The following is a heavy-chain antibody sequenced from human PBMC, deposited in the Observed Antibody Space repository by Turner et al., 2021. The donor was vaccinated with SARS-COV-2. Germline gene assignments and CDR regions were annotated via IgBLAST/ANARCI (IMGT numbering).Heavy chain of an antibody. CDR3: ARGTYYYDSSVYSGTNWFDP. Sequence: EVQLVESGEGLVKPGGSLRIPCAAYGFTFSHYTMTWVRQAPGKGLEWVSSISSSSSYIYYADSVKGRFTISRDNAKNSLYLQMNSLRAEDTAVYYCARGTYYYDSSVYSGTNWFDPWGQGTLVTVSS. CDR1: GFTFSHYT. CDR2: ISSSSSYI. D-gene: IGHD3-22*01. J-gene: IGHJ5*02. V-gene: IGHV3-21*01.